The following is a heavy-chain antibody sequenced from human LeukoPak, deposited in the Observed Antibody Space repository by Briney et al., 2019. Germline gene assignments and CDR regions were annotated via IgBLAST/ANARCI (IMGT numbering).Heavy chain of an antibody. D-gene: IGHD3-16*02. J-gene: IGHJ3*02. V-gene: IGHV3-74*01. Sequence: GGSLRLSCTASGFTFAFRSYWMHWVRQAPVKGLVWISRIDNDGSDTIYADSVKGRFTISRDNAKNTLYLQMNSLRAEDTAVYYCSRGGYHHGFDIWGQGTMVTVSS. CDR1: GFTFAFRSYW. CDR3: SRGGYHHGFDI. CDR2: IDNDGSDT.